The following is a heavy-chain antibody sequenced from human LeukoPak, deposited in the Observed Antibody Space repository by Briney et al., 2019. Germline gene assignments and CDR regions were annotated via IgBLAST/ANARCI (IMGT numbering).Heavy chain of an antibody. Sequence: GGSLRLSCAASGFTFSCYAMSWVRQAPGKGLEWVSAISGSGGSTYYADSVKGRFTISRDNSKNTLYLQMNSLRAEDTAVYYCAKDGVYDFWSGYYLDYWGQGTLVTVSS. CDR3: AKDGVYDFWSGYYLDY. V-gene: IGHV3-23*01. J-gene: IGHJ4*02. CDR1: GFTFSCYA. D-gene: IGHD3-3*01. CDR2: ISGSGGST.